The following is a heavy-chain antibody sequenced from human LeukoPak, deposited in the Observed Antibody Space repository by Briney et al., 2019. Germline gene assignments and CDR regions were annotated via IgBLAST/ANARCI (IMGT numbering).Heavy chain of an antibody. D-gene: IGHD6-13*01. J-gene: IGHJ5*02. CDR1: GGSISSYY. CDR2: IYYSGST. Sequence: SETLSLTCTVSGGSISSYYWSWIRQPPGKGLEWIGYIYYSGSTNYNPSLKSRVTISVDTSKNQFSLKLSSVTAADTAVYYCARGNLAEDSSSWYEGTTNWFDPWGQGTLVTVSS. CDR3: ARGNLAEDSSSWYEGTTNWFDP. V-gene: IGHV4-59*01.